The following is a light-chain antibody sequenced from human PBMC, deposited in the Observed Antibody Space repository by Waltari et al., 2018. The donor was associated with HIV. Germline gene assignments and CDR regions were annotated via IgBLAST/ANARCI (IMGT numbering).Light chain of an antibody. CDR1: SSDIGAYNY. CDR2: EVN. J-gene: IGLJ2*01. V-gene: IGLV2-14*03. CDR3: STKTASSTLDVV. Sequence: QSALTQAASVSGSPGQSITISCTGSSSDIGAYNYLSWYQQHPDKVTKLVFYEVNKRPSGISNRFSGCKSGNTASLTICGLQADDEAAYYCSTKTASSTLDVVFGGGTRLSVL.